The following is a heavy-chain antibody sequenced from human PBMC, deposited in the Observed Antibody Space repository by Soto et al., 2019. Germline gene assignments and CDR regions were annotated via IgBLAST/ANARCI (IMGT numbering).Heavy chain of an antibody. Sequence: QVQLVQSGAEVKKPGASVKVSCKASGYTFTSYAMHWVRQAPGQRREWMGWINAGNGNTKYSQKFQGRATITRDTSASPAYMELSSLRSEATAVYYCARGGLALMDVWGQGTTVTVSS. D-gene: IGHD3-16*01. V-gene: IGHV1-3*01. J-gene: IGHJ6*02. CDR1: GYTFTSYA. CDR3: ARGGLALMDV. CDR2: INAGNGNT.